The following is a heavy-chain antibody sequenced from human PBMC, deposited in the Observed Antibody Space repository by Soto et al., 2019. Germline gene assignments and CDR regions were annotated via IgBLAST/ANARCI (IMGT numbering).Heavy chain of an antibody. CDR3: ARDLELEPLDY. CDR2: ISYDGSNK. J-gene: IGHJ4*02. D-gene: IGHD1-1*01. Sequence: SCKASGFTFSSYGMHWVRQAPGKGLEWVAVISYDGSNKYYADSVKGRFTISRDNAKNSLYLQMNSLRAEDTAVYYCARDLELEPLDYWGQ. CDR1: GFTFSSYG. V-gene: IGHV3-33*05.